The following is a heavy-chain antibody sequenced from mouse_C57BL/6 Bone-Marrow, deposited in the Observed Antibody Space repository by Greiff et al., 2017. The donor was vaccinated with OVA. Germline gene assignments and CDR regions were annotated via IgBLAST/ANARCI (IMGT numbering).Heavy chain of an antibody. CDR2: IYPRSGNT. V-gene: IGHV1-81*01. D-gene: IGHD1-1*01. Sequence: VQGVESGAELARPGASVKLSCKASGYTFTSYGISWVKQRTGQGLEWIGEIYPRSGNTYYNEKFKGKATLTADKSSSTAYMELRSLTSEDSAVYFCARRGTTVVAHWYFDVWGTGTTVTVSS. CDR3: ARRGTTVVAHWYFDV. CDR1: GYTFTSYG. J-gene: IGHJ1*03.